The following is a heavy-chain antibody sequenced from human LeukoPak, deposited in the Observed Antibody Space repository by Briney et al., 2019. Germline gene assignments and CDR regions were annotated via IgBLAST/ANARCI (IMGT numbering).Heavy chain of an antibody. CDR3: ARVPNYYYYYMDV. J-gene: IGHJ6*03. CDR1: GGTFSSYA. Sequence: SVKVSCKASGGTFSSYAISWVRQAPGQGLEWMGGIIPIFGTANYAQKLQGRVTITTDESTSTAYMELSSLRSEDTAVYYCARVPNYYYYYMDVWGKGTTVTVSS. V-gene: IGHV1-69*05. CDR2: IIPIFGTA.